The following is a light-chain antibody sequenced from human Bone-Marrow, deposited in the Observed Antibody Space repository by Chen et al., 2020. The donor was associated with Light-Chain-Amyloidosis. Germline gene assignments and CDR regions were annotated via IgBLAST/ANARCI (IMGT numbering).Light chain of an antibody. Sequence: SYELTQPPSVSVSPGQPARITCSGDDLPTKYAYWYQQKPGQAPVLVIHRDTERPSGISERSSGSSSRTTATLTISGVQAEDEADYHCQSADSSGTYEGKFGGGTKLTGL. V-gene: IGLV3-25*03. CDR1: DLPTKY. CDR2: RDT. CDR3: QSADSSGTYEGK. J-gene: IGLJ2*01.